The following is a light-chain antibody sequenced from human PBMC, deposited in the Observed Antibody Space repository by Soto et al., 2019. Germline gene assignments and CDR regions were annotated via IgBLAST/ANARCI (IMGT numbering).Light chain of an antibody. CDR3: QQSYSTPPT. Sequence: DILMTQSPSSLSTSVGDRVTITCRASQSISSYLNWYQQKPGKAPKLLICSASSLQSGVPSRFSGSGSGTDFTLTISSLQPEDFATYDCQQSYSTPPTFGQGTKVEIK. J-gene: IGKJ1*01. CDR2: SAS. CDR1: QSISSY. V-gene: IGKV1-39*01.